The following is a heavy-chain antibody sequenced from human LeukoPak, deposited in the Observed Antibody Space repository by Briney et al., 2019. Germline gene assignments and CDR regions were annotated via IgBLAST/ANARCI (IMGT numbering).Heavy chain of an antibody. CDR2: ISSSSSYI. CDR1: GFTFSSYS. CDR3: ARAGGSTADFDY. V-gene: IGHV3-21*01. D-gene: IGHD3-16*01. J-gene: IGHJ4*02. Sequence: QSGGSLRLSCAASGFTFSSYSMNWVRQAPGKGLEWVSSISSSSSYIYYADSVKGRFTISRDNAKNSLCLQMNSLRAEDTAVYYCARAGGSTADFDYWGQGTLVTVSS.